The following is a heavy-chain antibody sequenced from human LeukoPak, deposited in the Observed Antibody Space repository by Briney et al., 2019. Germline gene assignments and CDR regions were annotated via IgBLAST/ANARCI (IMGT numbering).Heavy chain of an antibody. J-gene: IGHJ3*02. CDR3: ARVWKDAFDI. CDR2: IRYDGSNK. CDR1: GFTFSSYG. Sequence: GGSLRLSCAASGFTFSSYGMYWVRQAPGKGLEWVAFIRYDGSNKYYADSVKGRFTISRDSSKNTLYLQMNSLRAEETAVYYCARVWKDAFDIWGQGTMVTVSS. V-gene: IGHV3-30*02. D-gene: IGHD1-1*01.